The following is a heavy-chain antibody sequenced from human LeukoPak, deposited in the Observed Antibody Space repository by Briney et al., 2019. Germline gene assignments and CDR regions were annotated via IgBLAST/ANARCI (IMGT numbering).Heavy chain of an antibody. V-gene: IGHV4-59*01. CDR3: ARDLRVGGSSGWYAFDV. CDR1: GGSISSYY. Sequence: SETLSLTCTVSGGSISSYYWSWIRQPPGKGLEWIGYRYYRGSTNYNPSLKSRVTISTDTSKNQFSLKLSSVTAADTAVYYCARDLRVGGSSGWYAFDVWGQGTMVTVSS. J-gene: IGHJ3*01. D-gene: IGHD6-19*01. CDR2: RYYRGST.